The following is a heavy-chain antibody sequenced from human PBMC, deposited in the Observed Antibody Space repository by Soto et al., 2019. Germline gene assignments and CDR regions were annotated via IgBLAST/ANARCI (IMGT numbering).Heavy chain of an antibody. D-gene: IGHD3-10*02. V-gene: IGHV3-23*01. J-gene: IGHJ5*02. CDR1: GFTFRDYP. CDR2: ITNSGDRA. CDR3: ARGVVHRRVHS. Sequence: PGGSLRLSCAASGFTFRDYPMTWVRQAPGQGLEYVSSITNSGDRAFYVDSVKGRFTISRDNSKNTLYLQMNSLRVEDTAIYYCARGVVHRRVHSWGQGT.